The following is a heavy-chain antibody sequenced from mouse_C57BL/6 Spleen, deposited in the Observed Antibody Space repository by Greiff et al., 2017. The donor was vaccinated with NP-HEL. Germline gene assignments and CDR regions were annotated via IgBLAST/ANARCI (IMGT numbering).Heavy chain of an antibody. Sequence: VQLQQSGAELVKPGASVKISCKASGYAFSSYWMNWVKQRPGKGLEWIGQIYPGDGDTNYNGKFKGKATLTADKSSSTAYMQLSSLTAEDSAVYFCARENWAYYAMDYWGQGTSVTVSS. CDR2: IYPGDGDT. J-gene: IGHJ4*01. CDR3: ARENWAYYAMDY. D-gene: IGHD4-1*01. CDR1: GYAFSSYW. V-gene: IGHV1-80*01.